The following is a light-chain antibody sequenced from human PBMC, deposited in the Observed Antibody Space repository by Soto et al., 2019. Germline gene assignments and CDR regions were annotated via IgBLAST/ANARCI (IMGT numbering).Light chain of an antibody. J-gene: IGKJ1*01. CDR3: QQYNSYPWT. CDR1: QSIRSW. Sequence: DIQMTQSPSTLYASVGDRVTITCRASQSIRSWLAWYQQKPGKAPKLLIYKASSLETGVPLRFRGSGSGTEFTLTISSLQPDDFATYYCQQYNSYPWTFGQGTKVDIK. CDR2: KAS. V-gene: IGKV1-5*03.